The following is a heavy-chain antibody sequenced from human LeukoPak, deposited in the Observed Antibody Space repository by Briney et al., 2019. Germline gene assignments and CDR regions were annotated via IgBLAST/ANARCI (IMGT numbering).Heavy chain of an antibody. CDR1: GGSISSYY. CDR2: IYTSGST. D-gene: IGHD3-10*01. Sequence: SGTLSLTCTVSGGSISSYYWSWIRQPAGKGLEWIGRIYTSGSTNYNPSLKSRVTMSVDTSKNQFSLKLSSVTAADTAVYYCARGGKTYYYGSGSYYNVVYFDYWGQGTLVTVSS. J-gene: IGHJ4*02. V-gene: IGHV4-4*07. CDR3: ARGGKTYYYGSGSYYNVVYFDY.